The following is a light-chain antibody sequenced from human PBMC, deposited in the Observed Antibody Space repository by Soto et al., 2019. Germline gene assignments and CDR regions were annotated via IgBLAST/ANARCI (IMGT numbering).Light chain of an antibody. V-gene: IGLV3-21*02. Sequence: SYELTQPPSVSVAPGQTARIACGGNNIESKSVHWYQQKPGLAPVLVVYDDSDRPSGIPERFSGSNSGNTATLTISRVEDGDEADYYCQVWDSNSDHVVFGGGTKVTVL. J-gene: IGLJ2*01. CDR1: NIESKS. CDR2: DDS. CDR3: QVWDSNSDHVV.